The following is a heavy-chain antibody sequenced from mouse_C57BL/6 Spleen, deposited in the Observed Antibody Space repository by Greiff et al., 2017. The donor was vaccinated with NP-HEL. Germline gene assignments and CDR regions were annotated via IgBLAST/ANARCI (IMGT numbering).Heavy chain of an antibody. J-gene: IGHJ2*01. V-gene: IGHV1-59*01. CDR1: GYTFTSYW. CDR2: IDPSDSYT. Sequence: QVQLKQPGAELVRPGTSVKLSCKASGYTFTSYWMHWVKQRPGQGLEWIGVIDPSDSYTNYNQKFKGKATLTVDTSSSTAYMQLSSLTSEDSAVYYCATDRDWGQGTTLTVSS. CDR3: ATDRD.